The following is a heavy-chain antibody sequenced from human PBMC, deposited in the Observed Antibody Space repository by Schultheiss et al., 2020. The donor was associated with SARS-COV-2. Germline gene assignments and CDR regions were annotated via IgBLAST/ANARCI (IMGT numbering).Heavy chain of an antibody. Sequence: GESLKISCAASGFTFSSYWMHWVRQAPGKGLVLVSRINSDGSSTSYADSVKGRFTISRDNAKNTLYLQMNSLRAEDTAVYYCAISSGYIHYWGQGTLVTVSS. D-gene: IGHD6-6*01. CDR2: INSDGSST. CDR3: AISSGYIHY. V-gene: IGHV3-74*01. CDR1: GFTFSSYW. J-gene: IGHJ4*02.